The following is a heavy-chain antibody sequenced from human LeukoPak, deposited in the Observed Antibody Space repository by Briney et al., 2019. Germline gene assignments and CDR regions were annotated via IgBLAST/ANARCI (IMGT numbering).Heavy chain of an antibody. CDR1: GFTFSTYW. Sequence: GGSLRLSCAASGFTFSTYWMSWVRQAPGKGLEWVANIKQDGGEKYYVDSVKGRFTISRDNAKNSLYLQMNSLRAEDTAVYYCARVSRVVAYLSSFDYWGQGTLVTVSS. V-gene: IGHV3-7*04. CDR3: ARVSRVVAYLSSFDY. D-gene: IGHD2-15*01. CDR2: IKQDGGEK. J-gene: IGHJ4*02.